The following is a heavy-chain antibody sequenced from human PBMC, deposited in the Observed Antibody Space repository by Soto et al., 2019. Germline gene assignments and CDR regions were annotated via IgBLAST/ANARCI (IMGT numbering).Heavy chain of an antibody. J-gene: IGHJ4*02. CDR1: GFTFSSYS. D-gene: IGHD6-13*01. CDR2: ISSSSSYI. V-gene: IGHV3-21*01. CDR3: ARGRSSSWGADD. Sequence: EVQLVESGGGLVKPGGSLRLSCAASGFTFSSYSMNWVRQAPGKGLEWVSSISSSSSYIYYADSVKGRFTISRDNAKNSLYLQMNSLRAEDTAVYCCARGRSSSWGADDWGQGTLVTVSS.